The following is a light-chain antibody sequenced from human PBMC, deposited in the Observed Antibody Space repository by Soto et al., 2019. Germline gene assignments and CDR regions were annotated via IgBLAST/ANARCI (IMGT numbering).Light chain of an antibody. Sequence: EIVMTQSPATLSVSPGERATLSCRSSQSVSSNLAWYQQKPGQAPRLLIYRASTRANGIPARFIGSGSGTGFPLTICSLQSEDFAVHYCQPCNNWPLTFGQWTRVAIK. CDR3: QPCNNWPLT. CDR2: RAS. CDR1: QSVSSN. J-gene: IGKJ1*01. V-gene: IGKV3-15*01.